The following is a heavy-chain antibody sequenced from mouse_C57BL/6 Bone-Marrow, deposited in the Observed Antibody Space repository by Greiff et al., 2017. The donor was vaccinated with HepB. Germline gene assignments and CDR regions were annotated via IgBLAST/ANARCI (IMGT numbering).Heavy chain of an antibody. CDR1: GYSITSGYY. D-gene: IGHD2-4*01. CDR3: ARAYYDYDEAWFAY. CDR2: ISYDGSN. V-gene: IGHV3-6*01. J-gene: IGHJ3*01. Sequence: VQLKESGPGLVKPSQSLSLTCSVTGYSITSGYYWNWIRQFPGNKLEWMGYISYDGSNNYNPSLKNRISITRDTSKNQFFLKLNSVTTEDTATYYCARAYYDYDEAWFAYWGQGTLVTVSA.